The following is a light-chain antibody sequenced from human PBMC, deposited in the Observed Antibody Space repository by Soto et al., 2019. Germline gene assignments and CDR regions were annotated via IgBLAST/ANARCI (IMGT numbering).Light chain of an antibody. Sequence: EILLTQSPGTLSLSPGDRATLSCRASQSLGSTFLAWYQQKSGQSPRLLIYGASDRATDIPDRFSGSGSGADFTLTISRLEPEDFAVYCCHQYGTLPLSFGGGTKVEIK. J-gene: IGKJ4*01. V-gene: IGKV3-20*01. CDR2: GAS. CDR1: QSLGSTF. CDR3: HQYGTLPLS.